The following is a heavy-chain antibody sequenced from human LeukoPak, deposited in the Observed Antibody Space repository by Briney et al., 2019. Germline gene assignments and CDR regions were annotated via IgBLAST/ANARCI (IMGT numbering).Heavy chain of an antibody. CDR3: ARAVIAAGGVYDY. CDR1: GGSISSYY. Sequence: SETLSLTCTVSGGSISSYYWSWIRQPPGKGLEWIGYIYYSGSTNYNPSLKSRVTISVDTSKNQFSLKLSSVTAADTAVYYCARAVIAAGGVYDYWGQGTLVTVSS. V-gene: IGHV4-59*01. J-gene: IGHJ4*02. D-gene: IGHD6-13*01. CDR2: IYYSGST.